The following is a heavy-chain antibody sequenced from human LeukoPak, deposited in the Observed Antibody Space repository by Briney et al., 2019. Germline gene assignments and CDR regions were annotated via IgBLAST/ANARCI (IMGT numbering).Heavy chain of an antibody. CDR1: GFTVSSND. Sequence: GGSLRLSCAASGFTVSSNDMSWVRQAPGKGLEWVSLIYSGRSSYYADSVKGRFIISRDNSKNSLYLQMNSLRAEDTAVYYCASEIYANLDYWGQGTLVTVSS. CDR2: IYSGRSS. D-gene: IGHD5/OR15-5a*01. CDR3: ASEIYANLDY. J-gene: IGHJ4*02. V-gene: IGHV3-66*01.